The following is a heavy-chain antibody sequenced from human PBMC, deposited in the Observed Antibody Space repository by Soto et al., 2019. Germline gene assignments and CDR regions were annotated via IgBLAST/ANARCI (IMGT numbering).Heavy chain of an antibody. CDR2: ISSSGSTI. D-gene: IGHD2-2*01. CDR3: ARWIVVVPAAMDV. CDR1: GFTFSSYE. Sequence: EVQLVESGGGLVQPGGSLRLSCAASGFTFSSYEMNWVRQAPGKGLEWVSYISSSGSTIYYTDSVKGRFTISRDNAKNSLYLQMNSLRAEDTAVYYCARWIVVVPAAMDVWGQGTTVTVSS. V-gene: IGHV3-48*03. J-gene: IGHJ6*02.